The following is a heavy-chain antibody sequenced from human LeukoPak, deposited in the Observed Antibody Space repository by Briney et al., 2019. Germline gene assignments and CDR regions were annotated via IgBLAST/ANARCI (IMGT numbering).Heavy chain of an antibody. V-gene: IGHV3-48*02. J-gene: IGHJ4*02. D-gene: IGHD5-12*01. CDR2: ISSSSTTI. CDR3: ARSRGSDY. CDR1: GFTLSSYN. Sequence: QPGGSLRLSCAASGFTLSSYNMNWVRQAPGKGLEWVSYISSSSTTIYYADSVKGRFTISRDNAKNSLYLQMNGLRDEDTAVYYCARSRGSDYWGQGTLVTVSS.